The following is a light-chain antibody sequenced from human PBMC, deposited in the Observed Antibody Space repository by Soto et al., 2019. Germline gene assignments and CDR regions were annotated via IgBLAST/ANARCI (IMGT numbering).Light chain of an antibody. CDR2: GAS. CDR1: QGISRW. Sequence: DIQMTQSPSFVSASVGDRVTITCRASQGISRWVAWYQQRTGESPELLIYGASRIQSVGPSRFRGSGSGTDFTLTISSLQPEDFATYYCQQANSFPLTFGQGTRLEIK. CDR3: QQANSFPLT. V-gene: IGKV1-12*01. J-gene: IGKJ5*01.